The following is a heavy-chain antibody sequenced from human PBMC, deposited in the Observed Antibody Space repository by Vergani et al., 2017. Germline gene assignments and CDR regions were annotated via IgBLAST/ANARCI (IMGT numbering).Heavy chain of an antibody. CDR3: ANSVIAGNVCVAYFGMDV. D-gene: IGHD2/OR15-2a*01. CDR2: IRYDGSSE. Sequence: QVQILQSGGGVVQPGGSLRLSCTLSGFTLNTYGIHWVRQAPGKGLEWVSFIRYDGSSEYYGDSVKGRFTISRDKSQNTVNLQMNSLRTEDTAVYFCANSVIAGNVCVAYFGMDVWGRGTTVTVSS. J-gene: IGHJ6*02. CDR1: GFTLNTYG. V-gene: IGHV3-30*02.